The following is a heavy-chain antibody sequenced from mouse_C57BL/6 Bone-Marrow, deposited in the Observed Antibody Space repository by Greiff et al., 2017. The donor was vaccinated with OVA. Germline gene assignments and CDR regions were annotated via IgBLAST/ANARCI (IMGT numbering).Heavy chain of an antibody. V-gene: IGHV14-4*01. CDR1: GFNIKDDY. J-gene: IGHJ4*01. CDR2: IAPENGDT. Sequence: EVQLQQSGAELVRPGASVKLSCTASGFNIKDDYMHWVEQRPEQGLEWIGWIAPENGDTESASKFQGKATIPADTSSNTAYLQLSSLTSEDTAVYYCTTEGLLLRPYYAMDYWGQGTSVTVSS. D-gene: IGHD1-1*01. CDR3: TTEGLLLRPYYAMDY.